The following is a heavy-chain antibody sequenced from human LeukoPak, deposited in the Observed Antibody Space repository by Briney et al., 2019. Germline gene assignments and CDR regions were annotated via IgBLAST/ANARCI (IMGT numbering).Heavy chain of an antibody. J-gene: IGHJ4*02. Sequence: GASVTVSCTASGYTFTSYGISWVRQAPGQGLEWMGWISAYNGNTNYAQKLQGRVTMTTGTSTSTAYMELRSLRSDDTAVYYCARDLTMIVVVPHYWGQGTLVTVSS. CDR1: GYTFTSYG. CDR2: ISAYNGNT. D-gene: IGHD3-22*01. V-gene: IGHV1-18*01. CDR3: ARDLTMIVVVPHY.